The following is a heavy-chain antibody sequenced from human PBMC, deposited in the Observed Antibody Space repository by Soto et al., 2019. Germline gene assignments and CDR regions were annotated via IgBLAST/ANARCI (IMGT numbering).Heavy chain of an antibody. CDR3: ATDIHSGRTHLGADY. CDR2: ISNDGNDE. D-gene: IGHD1-26*01. J-gene: IGHJ4*02. V-gene: IGHV3-30*03. CDR1: GFVFSNYG. Sequence: QVQVVESGGGVVQPGRSLRLSCAASGFVFSNYGMHWVRQAPGKGLEWVAVISNDGNDEYYIDSLKGRFTISRENSKHTLYLHMNTLNTEDTAIYYCATDIHSGRTHLGADYWGQGTLVTVSS.